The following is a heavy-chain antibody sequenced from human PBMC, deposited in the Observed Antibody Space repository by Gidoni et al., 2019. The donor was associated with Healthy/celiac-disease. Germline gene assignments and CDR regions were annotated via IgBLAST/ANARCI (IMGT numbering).Heavy chain of an antibody. CDR3: ARADCSGGSCYSYGMDV. Sequence: EVQLVESGGGLVKPGGSLRLSCAASGFPFSRSSMNWVRQAPGKGLEWVSSISSSSSYIYYADSVKGRFTIARDNAKNSLYLQMNSLRAEDTAVYYCARADCSGGSCYSYGMDVWGQGTTVTVSS. J-gene: IGHJ6*02. CDR2: ISSSSSYI. V-gene: IGHV3-21*01. D-gene: IGHD2-15*01. CDR1: GFPFSRSS.